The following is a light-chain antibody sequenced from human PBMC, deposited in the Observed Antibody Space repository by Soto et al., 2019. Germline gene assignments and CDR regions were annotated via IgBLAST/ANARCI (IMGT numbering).Light chain of an antibody. Sequence: EIVLTQSPLSLPVIPGEPASISCSSSQSLQYSNGYNYLDWYLQKPGQSPQLLXSLGSDRASGVPDRFSGSGSGTDFTLKISRVEADDVGVYYCFKGVQSPPITFGQGTRLDI. V-gene: IGKV2-28*01. CDR3: FKGVQSPPIT. CDR1: QSLQYSNGYNY. CDR2: LGS. J-gene: IGKJ5*01.